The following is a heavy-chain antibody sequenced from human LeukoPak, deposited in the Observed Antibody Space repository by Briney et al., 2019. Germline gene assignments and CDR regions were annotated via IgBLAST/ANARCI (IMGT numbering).Heavy chain of an antibody. Sequence: PGGSLRLSCAASGFTFSSYAMHWVRQAPGKGLEWVAVISYDGSNKYYADSVKGRFTISRDNSKNTLYLQMNSLRAEDTAVYYCARDRDPGMDVWGQGTTVTVSS. CDR3: ARDRDPGMDV. V-gene: IGHV3-30-3*01. CDR1: GFTFSSYA. CDR2: ISYDGSNK. J-gene: IGHJ6*02.